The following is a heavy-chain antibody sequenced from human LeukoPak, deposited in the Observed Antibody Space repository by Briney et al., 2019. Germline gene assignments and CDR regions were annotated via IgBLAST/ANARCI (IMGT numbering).Heavy chain of an antibody. CDR1: GYSFTSYW. J-gene: IGHJ4*02. Sequence: GESLQISCKGSGYSFTSYWIGWVRPMPGKGLEWMGFIYPGDSDTRHNPSFQGQVTFSADKSISTAYLQWSSLKASDTAMYYCARTSGDNDGNALYFDYWGQGTLVTVSS. D-gene: IGHD4-23*01. V-gene: IGHV5-51*01. CDR3: ARTSGDNDGNALYFDY. CDR2: IYPGDSDT.